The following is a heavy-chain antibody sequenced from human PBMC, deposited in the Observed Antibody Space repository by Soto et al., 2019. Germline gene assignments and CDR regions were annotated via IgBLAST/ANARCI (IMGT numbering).Heavy chain of an antibody. V-gene: IGHV1-69*02. Sequence: SVKVSCKASGGTFSSYTISWVRQAPGQGLEWMGRIIPILGIANYAQKFQGRVTITADKSTSTAYMELSSLRSEDTAVYYCASRLTFGGVIPPLGYWGQGTLVTVSS. CDR1: GGTFSSYT. CDR3: ASRLTFGGVIPPLGY. D-gene: IGHD3-16*02. J-gene: IGHJ4*02. CDR2: IIPILGIA.